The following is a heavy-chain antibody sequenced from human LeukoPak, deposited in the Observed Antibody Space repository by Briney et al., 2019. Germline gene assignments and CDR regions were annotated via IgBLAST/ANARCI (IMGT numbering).Heavy chain of an antibody. CDR1: GFTFSDYY. Sequence: GGSLRLSCAASGFTFSDYYMSWIRQAPGKGLEWIPYIKSGSTIYYADSVKGRFIISRDNAQNSLYLQMNSLRAEDTAVYYCARRADSSTGHTFDYWGQGTLVAVSS. J-gene: IGHJ4*02. CDR2: IKSGSTI. CDR3: ARRADSSTGHTFDY. D-gene: IGHD2-8*02. V-gene: IGHV3-11*01.